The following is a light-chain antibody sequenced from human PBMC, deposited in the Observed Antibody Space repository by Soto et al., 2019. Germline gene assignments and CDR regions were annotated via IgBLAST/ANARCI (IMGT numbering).Light chain of an antibody. Sequence: QSALTQPASVSGSPGQSITISCTGTSSDVGGYNYVSWYQQHPGKAPKLMIYDVSNRPSGVSNRFSGSKSGNTASLTISGLQAEEEADYYCSSYTSSNDVVFGGGTKVTVL. J-gene: IGLJ2*01. CDR2: DVS. V-gene: IGLV2-14*01. CDR3: SSYTSSNDVV. CDR1: SSDVGGYNY.